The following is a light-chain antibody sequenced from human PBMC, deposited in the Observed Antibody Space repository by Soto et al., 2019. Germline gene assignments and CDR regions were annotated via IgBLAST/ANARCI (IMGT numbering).Light chain of an antibody. CDR2: DAS. CDR3: QQRSNWPPYS. V-gene: IGKV3-11*01. Sequence: EIVLTQSPATLSLSPGERATLSCRASQSVSSDLAWYQQKPGQAPRLLIYDASNRATGIPARFSGSGSGTDFTLTISSIEPEDFAVYYCQQRSNWPPYSFGQGTKLEIK. CDR1: QSVSSD. J-gene: IGKJ2*01.